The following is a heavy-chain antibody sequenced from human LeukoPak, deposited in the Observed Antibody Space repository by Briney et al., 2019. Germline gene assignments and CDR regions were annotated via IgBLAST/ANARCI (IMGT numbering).Heavy chain of an antibody. V-gene: IGHV3-23*01. CDR2: ISGSGGST. CDR1: GFTFSSYA. CDR3: AKDLEYSSIYYFDY. J-gene: IGHJ4*02. Sequence: GGSLRLSCAASGFTFSSYAMSWVRQAPGKGLEWVSAISGSGGSTYYAGSVKGRFAISRDNSKNTLYLQMNSLRAEDTAVYYCAKDLEYSSIYYFDYWGQGTLVTVSS. D-gene: IGHD6-6*01.